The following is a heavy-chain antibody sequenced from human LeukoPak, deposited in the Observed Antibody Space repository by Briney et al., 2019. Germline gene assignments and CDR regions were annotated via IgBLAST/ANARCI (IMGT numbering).Heavy chain of an antibody. J-gene: IGHJ4*02. V-gene: IGHV4-59*01. CDR2: IYYSGST. CDR1: GGSISSYC. Sequence: PSETLSLTCTVSGGSISSYCWSWIRQPPGKGLEWIGYIYYSGSTNYNPSLKSRVTISVDTSKNQFSLKLSSVTAADTAVYYCARVAPAAGHFDYWGQGTLVTVSS. CDR3: ARVAPAAGHFDY. D-gene: IGHD6-13*01.